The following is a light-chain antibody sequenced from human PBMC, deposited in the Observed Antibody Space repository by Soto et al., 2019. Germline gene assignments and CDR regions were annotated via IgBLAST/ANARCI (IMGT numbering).Light chain of an antibody. CDR1: SSNIGSNP. CDR2: SNK. Sequence: QSVLTQTSSASGTPGQRVTISCSGSSSNIGSNPVNWYRHLPGTAPKLLIYSNKQRPSGVPGRFSGSKSGTSASLAISGLQSEDEGVYYCAAWDDSLKGAYVFGTGTKLTVL. V-gene: IGLV1-44*01. J-gene: IGLJ1*01. CDR3: AAWDDSLKGAYV.